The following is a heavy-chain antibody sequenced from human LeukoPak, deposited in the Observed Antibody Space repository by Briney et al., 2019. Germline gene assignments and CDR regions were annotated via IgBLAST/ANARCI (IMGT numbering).Heavy chain of an antibody. Sequence: ASVTVSCKASGYTFTSYYMHWVRQAPGQGLEWMGIINPSGGSTSYAQKFQGRVTMTRDTSTSTVYMELSSLRSEDTAVYYCARRYCSGGSCYGSYYYYGMDVWGQGTTVTVSS. CDR1: GYTFTSYY. D-gene: IGHD2-15*01. J-gene: IGHJ6*02. CDR2: INPSGGST. CDR3: ARRYCSGGSCYGSYYYYGMDV. V-gene: IGHV1-46*01.